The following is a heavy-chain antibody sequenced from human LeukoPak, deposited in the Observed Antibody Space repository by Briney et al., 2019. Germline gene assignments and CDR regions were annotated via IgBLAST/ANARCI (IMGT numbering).Heavy chain of an antibody. CDR3: ARRAGAYSHPYDY. J-gene: IGHJ4*02. V-gene: IGHV3-53*01. Sequence: GGSLRLSCAASGFTFSSYSMNWVRQAPGKGLEWVSFIYSDNTHYSDSVQGRFTISRDNSKNTLYLQMNSLRAEDTAVYYCARRAGAYSHPYDYWGQGTLVTVSS. D-gene: IGHD4/OR15-4a*01. CDR2: IYSDNT. CDR1: GFTFSSYS.